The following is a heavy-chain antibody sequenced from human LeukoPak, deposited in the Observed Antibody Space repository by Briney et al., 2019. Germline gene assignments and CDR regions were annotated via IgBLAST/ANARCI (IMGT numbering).Heavy chain of an antibody. D-gene: IGHD3-10*01. V-gene: IGHV1-18*01. J-gene: IGHJ6*03. CDR1: GYTFTSYG. Sequence: GASVKVSCKASGYTFTSYGIGWVRQAPGQGLEWMGWISAYNGNTNYAQKLQGRVTMTTDTSTSTAYMELRSLRSDDTAVYYCARSSPYYGSGSYYNNRYYYYYMDVWGKGTTVTVSS. CDR3: ARSSPYYGSGSYYNNRYYYYYMDV. CDR2: ISAYNGNT.